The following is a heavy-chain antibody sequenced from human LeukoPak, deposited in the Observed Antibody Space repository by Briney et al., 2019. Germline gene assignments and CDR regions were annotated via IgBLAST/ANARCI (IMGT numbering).Heavy chain of an antibody. V-gene: IGHV1-46*01. J-gene: IGHJ5*02. CDR1: GYTFTSDF. D-gene: IGHD1-26*01. Sequence: ASVKVSCKASGYTFTSDFMHWVRHAPGQGLEWMGVVNPSSGSTTYSQKFQGRVTMTRDTSTSTVYMDLSSLRSEDTGVYYCARAVGPRGGNWFDPWGQGTLVTVSS. CDR3: ARAVGPRGGNWFDP. CDR2: VNPSSGST.